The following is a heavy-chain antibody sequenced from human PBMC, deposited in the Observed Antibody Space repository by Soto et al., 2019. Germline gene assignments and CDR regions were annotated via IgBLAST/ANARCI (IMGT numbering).Heavy chain of an antibody. CDR1: GYSFTSYW. D-gene: IGHD2-15*01. J-gene: IGHJ3*02. Sequence: GESLKISCKGSGYSFTSYWIGWVRQMPGKGLEWMGIIYPGDSDTRYSPSFQGQVTISADKSISTAYLQWSSLKASDTAMYYCARRTQRYCSGGSCYSGGAFDIWAQGTMVPVSS. V-gene: IGHV5-51*01. CDR3: ARRTQRYCSGGSCYSGGAFDI. CDR2: IYPGDSDT.